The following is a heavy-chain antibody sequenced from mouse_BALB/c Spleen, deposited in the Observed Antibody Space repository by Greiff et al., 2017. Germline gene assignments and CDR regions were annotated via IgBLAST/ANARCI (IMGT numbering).Heavy chain of an antibody. CDR1: GYSFTGYN. D-gene: IGHD3-2*01. CDR3: ALDSSGYAY. CDR2: IDPNYGGT. Sequence: EVQLQQSGPELEKPGASVKISCKASGYSFTGYNMNWVKQSNGKSLEWIGNIDPNYGGTSYNQKFKGKATLTVDKSSSTAYMQLKSLTSEDSAVYYCALDSSGYAYWGQGTTLTVSS. V-gene: IGHV1-39*01. J-gene: IGHJ2*01.